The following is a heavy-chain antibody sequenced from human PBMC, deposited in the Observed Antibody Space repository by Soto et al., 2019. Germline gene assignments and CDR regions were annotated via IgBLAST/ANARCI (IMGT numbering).Heavy chain of an antibody. CDR2: ISSSSYI. CDR3: ARAVAGNVGSNDAFDI. J-gene: IGHJ3*02. CDR1: GFTFSSYS. V-gene: IGHV3-21*01. D-gene: IGHD6-19*01. Sequence: GGSLRLSCAASGFTFSSYSMNWVRQAPGKGLEWVSSISSSSYIYYADSVKGRFTISRDNAKNSLYLQMNSLRAEDTAVYYCARAVAGNVGSNDAFDIWGQGTMVTVSS.